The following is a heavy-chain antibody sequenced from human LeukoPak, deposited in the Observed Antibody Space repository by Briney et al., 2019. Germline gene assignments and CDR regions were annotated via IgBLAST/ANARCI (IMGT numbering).Heavy chain of an antibody. Sequence: SETLSLTCTVSGGSISSGSHYWSWIRQPAGKGLEWIGRIYTSGSTHYNPSLKSRVTISVDTSKNQFSLKLSSVTAADTAVYYCARAGYRSRTVNYWGQGTLVTVSS. V-gene: IGHV4-61*02. CDR1: GGSISSGSHY. CDR2: IYTSGST. CDR3: ARAGYRSRTVNY. D-gene: IGHD6-13*01. J-gene: IGHJ4*02.